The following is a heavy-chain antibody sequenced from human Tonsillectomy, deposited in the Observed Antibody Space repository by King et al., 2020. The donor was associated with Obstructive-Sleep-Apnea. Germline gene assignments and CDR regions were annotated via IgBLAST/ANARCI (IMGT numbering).Heavy chain of an antibody. CDR3: ARSPQLWLNLDC. Sequence: MQLQESGPGLVKPSETLSLTCTVSGGSISSSSYYWGWIRQPPGKGLEWIGSIFYSGSTYYNPSLKSRVTISVDTSKNQFSLKLSSGTAADTAVYYCARSPQLWLNLDCWGQGTLVTVSP. CDR1: GGSISSSSYY. D-gene: IGHD5-18*01. V-gene: IGHV4-39*07. J-gene: IGHJ4*02. CDR2: IFYSGST.